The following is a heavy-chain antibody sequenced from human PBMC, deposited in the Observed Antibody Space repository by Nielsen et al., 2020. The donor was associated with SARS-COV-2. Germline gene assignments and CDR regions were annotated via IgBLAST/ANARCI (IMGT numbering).Heavy chain of an antibody. V-gene: IGHV3-64*01. CDR3: ASGYSYGYYYYGMDV. D-gene: IGHD5-18*01. CDR1: GFTFSSYA. Sequence: GESLKISCAASGFTFSSYAMHWVRQAPGKGLEYVSAISSNGGSTYYANSVKGRFTISRDNSKNTLYLQMGSLRAEDMAVYYCASGYSYGYYYYGMDVWGQGTTVTVSS. J-gene: IGHJ6*02. CDR2: ISSNGGST.